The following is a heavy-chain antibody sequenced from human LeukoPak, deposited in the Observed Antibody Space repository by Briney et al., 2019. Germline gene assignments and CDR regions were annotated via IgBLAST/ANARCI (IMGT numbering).Heavy chain of an antibody. V-gene: IGHV4-30-2*01. Sequence: SETLSLTCTVSGGSISSGGYYWSWIRQPPGKGLEWIGYIYHSGSTYYNPSLKSRVTISVDRSKNQLSLKLSSVTAADTAVYYCARVSSDYYGSGSYFVFFAFDIWGQGTMVTVSS. CDR3: ARVSSDYYGSGSYFVFFAFDI. D-gene: IGHD3-10*01. J-gene: IGHJ3*02. CDR1: GGSISSGGYY. CDR2: IYHSGST.